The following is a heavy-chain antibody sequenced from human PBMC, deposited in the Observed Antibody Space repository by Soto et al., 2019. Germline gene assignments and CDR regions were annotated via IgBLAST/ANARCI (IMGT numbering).Heavy chain of an antibody. V-gene: IGHV1-69*19. CDR1: GGTFSSDA. CDR3: ARDAGDMVRGVMGFFDY. J-gene: IGHJ4*02. CDR2: IIPISATT. D-gene: IGHD3-10*01. Sequence: QVHLVQAGAEVKKPGSSVKVSCKASGGTFSSDAIIWVRQAPGRGLEWMGGIIPISATTNYAQKFQGRVTITADESTSTGYMELSSLRSEDTALYYCARDAGDMVRGVMGFFDYWGQGTLFTVSS.